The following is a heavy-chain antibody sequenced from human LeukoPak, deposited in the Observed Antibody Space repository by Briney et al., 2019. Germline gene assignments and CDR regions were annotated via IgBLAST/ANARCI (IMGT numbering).Heavy chain of an antibody. Sequence: GGSLRLSCAASGFTFSSYWMSWVRQAPGKGLEWVANIKQDGSEKYYVDSVKGRFTISRDNAKNSLYLQMNSLRAEDTAVYYCAGDRPGYDFWSVANWFDPWGQGTLVTVSS. CDR3: AGDRPGYDFWSVANWFDP. J-gene: IGHJ5*02. D-gene: IGHD3-3*01. CDR2: IKQDGSEK. CDR1: GFTFSSYW. V-gene: IGHV3-7*01.